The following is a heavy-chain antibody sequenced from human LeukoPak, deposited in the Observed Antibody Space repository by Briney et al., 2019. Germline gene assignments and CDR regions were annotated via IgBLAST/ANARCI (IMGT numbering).Heavy chain of an antibody. CDR2: INPSGGST. CDR3: ARLPTSLVVSNSRFSFDI. CDR1: GYTFTSYY. V-gene: IGHV1-46*01. Sequence: ASVKVSCKASGYTFTSYYMHWVRQAPGRGLEWMGIINPSGGSTNYAQKFQGRVTITADESTSTAYMELSSLRSEDTAVYYCARLPTSLVVSNSRFSFDIWGQGTMVTVSS. D-gene: IGHD3-22*01. J-gene: IGHJ3*02.